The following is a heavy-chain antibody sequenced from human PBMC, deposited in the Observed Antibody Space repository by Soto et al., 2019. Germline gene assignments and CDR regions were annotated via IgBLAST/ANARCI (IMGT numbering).Heavy chain of an antibody. Sequence: SETLSLTCTVSGGSISSGDYYWSWIRQPPGKGLEWIGYIYYSGSTYYNPSLKSRVTISVDTSKNQFSLKLSSVTAADTAVYYCARGRAQVVPAAMHDNFDYWGQGTLVTVSS. V-gene: IGHV4-30-4*01. CDR1: GGSISSGDYY. J-gene: IGHJ4*02. CDR3: ARGRAQVVPAAMHDNFDY. CDR2: IYYSGST. D-gene: IGHD2-2*01.